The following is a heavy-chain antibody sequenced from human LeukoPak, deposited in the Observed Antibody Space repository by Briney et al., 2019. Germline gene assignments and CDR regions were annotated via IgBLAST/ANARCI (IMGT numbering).Heavy chain of an antibody. J-gene: IGHJ6*02. D-gene: IGHD4-17*01. V-gene: IGHV1-2*02. CDR2: INPNTGST. CDR1: GYRFPSYY. CDR3: AREMPTVNRPGLDV. Sequence: ASVKVSCKASGYRFPSYYIHWVRQAPGQGLEWMGWINPNTGSTQFAQKFQGRVTLTSDTSINTVYMEVSRLTSDDTAIYYCAREMPTVNRPGLDVWGPGTTVIVS.